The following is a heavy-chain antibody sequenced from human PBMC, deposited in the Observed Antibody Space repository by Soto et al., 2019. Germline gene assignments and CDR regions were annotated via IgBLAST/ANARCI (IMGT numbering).Heavy chain of an antibody. Sequence: EVHLLESGGGLVQPGGFLRLSCAASGFTFSIYAMSWVRQAPGRGLEWVSVISGDGGNTYYADSVKGRFTTSRDNSKNTLYLQMNSLRAEDTAVYYCATLRGYFPYYYYYYADGLDVWGQGTTVAVSS. CDR3: ATLRGYFPYYYYYYADGLDV. CDR2: ISGDGGNT. V-gene: IGHV3-23*01. D-gene: IGHD3-22*01. J-gene: IGHJ6*02. CDR1: GFTFSIYA.